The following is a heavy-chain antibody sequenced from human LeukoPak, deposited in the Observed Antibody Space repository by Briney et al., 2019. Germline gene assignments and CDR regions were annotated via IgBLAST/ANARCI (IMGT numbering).Heavy chain of an antibody. J-gene: IGHJ4*02. CDR3: ARGRRAAVAGPTTFDF. Sequence: SETLSLTCTVSGGSISSYYWSWIRQPPGKGLEWTGYIYYSGSTNYNPSLKSRVTISVDTSKNQFSLKLSSVTAADTAVYYCARGRRAAVAGPTTFDFWGQGTLVTVSS. D-gene: IGHD6-19*01. CDR2: IYYSGST. V-gene: IGHV4-59*01. CDR1: GGSISSYY.